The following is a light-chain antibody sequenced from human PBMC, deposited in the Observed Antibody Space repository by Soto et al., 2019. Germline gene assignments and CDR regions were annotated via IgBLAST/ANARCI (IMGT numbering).Light chain of an antibody. CDR2: AAS. V-gene: IGKV1-6*02. CDR3: LQDDTYPLT. Sequence: AIQVTQSPSSLSASVGDRVTITCRASQDIRNDLGWYQQKPGKAPKLLIYAASTLQSGVPSMFSGCGSGTDFTLTISTLQPEDSATYYCLQDDTYPLTFGQGTKLDIK. J-gene: IGKJ5*01. CDR1: QDIRND.